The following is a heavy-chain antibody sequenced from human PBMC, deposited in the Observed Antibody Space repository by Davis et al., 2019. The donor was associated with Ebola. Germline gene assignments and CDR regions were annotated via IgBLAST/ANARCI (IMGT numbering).Heavy chain of an antibody. CDR3: ANGHYTKFDY. V-gene: IGHV3-23*01. Sequence: GGSLRLSCAASGFTFSSYAMSWVRQAPGKGLEWVSAISGSGGSTYYADSVKGRFTISRDNSKNTVHLQINSLRAEDTAVYYCANGHYTKFDYWGQGTLVTVSS. D-gene: IGHD2-8*01. J-gene: IGHJ4*02. CDR1: GFTFSSYA. CDR2: ISGSGGST.